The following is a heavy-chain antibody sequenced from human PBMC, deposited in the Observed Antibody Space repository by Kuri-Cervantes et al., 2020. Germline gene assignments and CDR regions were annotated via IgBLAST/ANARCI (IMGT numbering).Heavy chain of an antibody. CDR1: GGSISTYY. J-gene: IGHJ4*02. D-gene: IGHD3-22*01. Sequence: ESLQISCTVSGGSISTYYWSWTRQPPGKGLEWIGYIYYSGGANYNPSLKSRVTISVDTSKNQFSLNLSFVTASDTAVYYCARGAETMIDYWGQGTLVTVSS. CDR2: IYYSGGA. V-gene: IGHV4-59*12. CDR3: ARGAETMIDY.